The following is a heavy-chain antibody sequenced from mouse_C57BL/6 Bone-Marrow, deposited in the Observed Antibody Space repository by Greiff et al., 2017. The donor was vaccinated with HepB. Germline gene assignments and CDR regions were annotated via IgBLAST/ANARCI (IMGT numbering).Heavy chain of an antibody. Sequence: VKVVESGAELVKPGASVKMSCKASGYTFTTYPIEWMKQNHGKSLEWIGNFHPYNDDTKYNEKFKGKATLTVEKSSSTVYLELSRLTSYDSAVYFCARGGSRHSYWYFDVWGTGTTVTVSS. J-gene: IGHJ1*03. CDR3: ARGGSRHSYWYFDV. V-gene: IGHV1-47*01. D-gene: IGHD1-1*01. CDR2: FHPYNDDT. CDR1: GYTFTTYP.